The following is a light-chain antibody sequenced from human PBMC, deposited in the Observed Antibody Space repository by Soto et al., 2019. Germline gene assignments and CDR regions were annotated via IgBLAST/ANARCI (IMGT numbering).Light chain of an antibody. Sequence: EVVLTQSPGTLSLSPGERATLSCRASQSVSSSYLVWYQQKPGQAPRLLIYGASNRATGIPDRFSGSGSGTDFTLTISRLEPEDFAVYYCQQYASPPYTFGQGTKLEIK. CDR1: QSVSSSY. CDR2: GAS. J-gene: IGKJ2*01. CDR3: QQYASPPYT. V-gene: IGKV3-20*01.